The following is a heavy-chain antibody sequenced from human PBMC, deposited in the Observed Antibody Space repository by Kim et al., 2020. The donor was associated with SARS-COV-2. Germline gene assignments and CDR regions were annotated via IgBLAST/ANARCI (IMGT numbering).Heavy chain of an antibody. V-gene: IGHV3-23*01. Sequence: GGSLRLSCAASGFTFSSYAMSWVRQAPGKGLEWVSAISGSGGSTYYADSVKGRFTISRDNSKNTLYLQMNSLRAEDTAVYYCAKSEGAAAGTRPYYFDYWGQGTLVTVSS. CDR3: AKSEGAAAGTRPYYFDY. J-gene: IGHJ4*02. D-gene: IGHD6-13*01. CDR2: ISGSGGST. CDR1: GFTFSSYA.